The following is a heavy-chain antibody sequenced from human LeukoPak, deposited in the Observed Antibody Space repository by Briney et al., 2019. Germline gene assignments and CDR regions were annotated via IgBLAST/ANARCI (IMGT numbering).Heavy chain of an antibody. Sequence: SETLSLTCSVSGGSISSYYWSWIRQPPGLGLVWIGYINYSGSTNYNPSLKSRVTISVDTSKNQFSLKLSSVTAADTAVYYCARGESKWLVPGFDYWGQGTLVTVSS. V-gene: IGHV4-59*01. D-gene: IGHD6-19*01. CDR1: GGSISSYY. CDR2: INYSGST. J-gene: IGHJ4*02. CDR3: ARGESKWLVPGFDY.